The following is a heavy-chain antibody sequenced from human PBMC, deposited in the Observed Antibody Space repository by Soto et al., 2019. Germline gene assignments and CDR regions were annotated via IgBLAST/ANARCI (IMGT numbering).Heavy chain of an antibody. CDR2: INHSGRT. Sequence: ETFCLPRTVSAGLIRRGDWNWIRQPPGKGLEWIGEINHSGRTNYNPSLKSRVTISVDTSKNQFSLNLGSVTAADTAVYYCARGNIAAALVYWGRGTLVT. V-gene: IGHV4-34*01. D-gene: IGHD6-13*01. J-gene: IGHJ4*02. CDR3: ARGNIAAALVY. CDR1: AGLIRRGD.